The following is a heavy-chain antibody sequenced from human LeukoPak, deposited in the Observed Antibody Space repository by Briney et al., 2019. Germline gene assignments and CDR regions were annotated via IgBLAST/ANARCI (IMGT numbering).Heavy chain of an antibody. D-gene: IGHD2-15*01. CDR2: IRGVGAHT. J-gene: IGHJ4*02. CDR3: VKNAGGGCYSAIDY. Sequence: PGGSLRLSCPAARFTFISYAITWVRQAHRKVLEWVSAIRGVGAHTYYTASVKGRFTISRDNSKRTLHLQMNSLRAEDTAVYYGVKNAGGGCYSAIDYWGQGTLVTVSS. V-gene: IGHV3-23*01. CDR1: RFTFISYA.